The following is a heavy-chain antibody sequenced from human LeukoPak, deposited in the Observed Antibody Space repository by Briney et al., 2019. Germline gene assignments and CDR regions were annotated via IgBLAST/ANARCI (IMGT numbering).Heavy chain of an antibody. D-gene: IGHD3-22*01. CDR2: IIPIFGTA. CDR3: ARDLAPDSSGYSDAFDI. CDR1: GGTFSRNA. V-gene: IGHV1-69*13. J-gene: IGHJ3*02. Sequence: VASVKVSCKASGGTFSRNAISWVRQAPGQGLEWMGGIIPIFGTANYAENFQGRVTITADESTSTAYMELSSLRSEDTAVYYCARDLAPDSSGYSDAFDIWGQGTMVTVSS.